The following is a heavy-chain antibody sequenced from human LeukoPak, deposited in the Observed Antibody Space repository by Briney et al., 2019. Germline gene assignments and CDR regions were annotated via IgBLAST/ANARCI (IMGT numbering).Heavy chain of an antibody. D-gene: IGHD3-16*01. Sequence: PGGSLRLSCAASGFTISTYDINWVSQAPGRGLEWVSYISSSGSTIYYADSVKGRFTISRDNAKNLLYLQMNSLRAEDTAVYYCAKKLDDWGGFDYWGQGTLVTVSS. CDR1: GFTISTYD. CDR3: AKKLDDWGGFDY. CDR2: ISSSGSTI. J-gene: IGHJ4*02. V-gene: IGHV3-48*03.